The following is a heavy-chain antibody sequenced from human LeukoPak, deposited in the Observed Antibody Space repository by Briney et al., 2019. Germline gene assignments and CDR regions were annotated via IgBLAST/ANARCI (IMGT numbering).Heavy chain of an antibody. Sequence: PGGSLRLSCTASGFSFSGHWMHWARQLPGKGLVWVSRISPTGSTTSYADSVKGRFTVSRDNAKNSLDLQMNTLRAEDTAVYYCARRKLTYYYGMDVWGQGTTVTVSS. CDR2: ISPTGSTT. D-gene: IGHD1-7*01. CDR3: ARRKLTYYYGMDV. V-gene: IGHV3-74*01. J-gene: IGHJ6*02. CDR1: GFSFSGHW.